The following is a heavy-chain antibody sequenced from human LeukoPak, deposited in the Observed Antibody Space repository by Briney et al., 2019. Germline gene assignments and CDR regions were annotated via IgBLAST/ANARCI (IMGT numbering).Heavy chain of an antibody. J-gene: IGHJ4*02. CDR1: GFTVSNNY. D-gene: IGHD3-10*01. CDR3: TRGTRGRFDC. CDR2: IGNRANSYTT. V-gene: IGHV3-72*01. Sequence: GGSLRLSCAASGFTVSNNYMHWVRNTPRKGLGLVGLIGNRANSYTTEYAASVKGRFTVSRDDSKNSLYLRMNSLKTEDTAVYYCTRGTRGRFDCWGQGTLVAVSS.